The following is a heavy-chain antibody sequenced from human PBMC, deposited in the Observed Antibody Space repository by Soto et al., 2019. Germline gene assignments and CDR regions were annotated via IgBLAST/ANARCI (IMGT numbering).Heavy chain of an antibody. CDR2: IFYSGST. J-gene: IGHJ4*02. CDR1: GGSISSSSYY. CDR3: ASHVSDSSGYYLELWDFDY. V-gene: IGHV4-39*01. D-gene: IGHD3-22*01. Sequence: QLQLQESGPGLVKPSETLSLTCTVSGGSISSSSYYWGWIRQPPGKGLEWIGSIFYSGSTYYNPALKSRVTISVDTSKNQSSLELSFVTAADTAVYYCASHVSDSSGYYLELWDFDYWGQGTLVTVSS.